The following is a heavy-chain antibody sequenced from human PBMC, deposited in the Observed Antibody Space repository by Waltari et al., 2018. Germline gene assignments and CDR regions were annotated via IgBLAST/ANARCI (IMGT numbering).Heavy chain of an antibody. D-gene: IGHD6-13*01. CDR1: DGSFTSDDYY. J-gene: IGHJ3*02. Sequence: QVQLQESGPGLVKPSQTLSLTCTVSDGSFTSDDYYWNWIRRPPGKGLEWLGYSYSRGTTSYNPSLKSRLTMSVDTSKIQFSLRLTSVTAADTAVYYCVRGNNRDYAGTGLWAFDIWGQGTMVTVSA. CDR3: VRGNNRDYAGTGLWAFDI. CDR2: SYSRGTT. V-gene: IGHV4-30-4*01.